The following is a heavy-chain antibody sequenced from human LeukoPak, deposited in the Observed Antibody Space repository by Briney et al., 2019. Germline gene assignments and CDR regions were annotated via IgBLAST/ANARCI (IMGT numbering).Heavy chain of an antibody. V-gene: IGHV3-64*04. CDR3: AKGATLFDY. CDR1: GFTFNIYA. D-gene: IGHD5-12*01. J-gene: IGHJ4*02. Sequence: PGGSLRLSCSASGFTFNIYAMHWVRQAPGTGLEYVSAISTDGRGTYYADSVKGRFTISRDNSKNTLYLQMNSLRAEDTAVYYCAKGATLFDYWGQGTLVTVSS. CDR2: ISTDGRGT.